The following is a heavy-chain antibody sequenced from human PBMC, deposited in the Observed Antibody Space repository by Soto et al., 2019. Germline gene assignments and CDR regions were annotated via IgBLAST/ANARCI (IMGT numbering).Heavy chain of an antibody. D-gene: IGHD1-1*01. CDR2: ISWNSGSI. J-gene: IGHJ3*02. V-gene: IGHV3-9*01. CDR3: AKDIARTTEIDAYDI. Sequence: GGSLRLSCAASGLTCDDYAMHWVRQAPGKGLEWVSGISWNSGSIGYADSVKGRFTISRDNAKNSLYLQMNSLRAEDTALYYCAKDIARTTEIDAYDIWGQGTMVTVSS. CDR1: GLTCDDYA.